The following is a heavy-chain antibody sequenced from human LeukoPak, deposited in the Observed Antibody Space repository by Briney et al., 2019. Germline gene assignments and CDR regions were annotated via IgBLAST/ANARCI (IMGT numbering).Heavy chain of an antibody. J-gene: IGHJ3*02. CDR2: IIHIFGTA. CDR1: GGTFSSYA. CDR3: ASRSVLMVYAPDAFDI. V-gene: IGHV1-69*05. D-gene: IGHD2-8*01. Sequence: ASVKVSCKASGGTFSSYAISWVRQAPGQGLEWMGGIIHIFGTANYAQKFQGRVTITTDESTSTAYMELSSLRSEDTAVYYCASRSVLMVYAPDAFDIWGQGTMVTVSS.